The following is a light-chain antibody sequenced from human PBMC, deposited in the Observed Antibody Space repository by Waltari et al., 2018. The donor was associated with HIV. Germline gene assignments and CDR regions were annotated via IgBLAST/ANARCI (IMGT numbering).Light chain of an antibody. CDR2: DVT. V-gene: IGLV2-14*03. Sequence: QSALTQPPSASGSPGQSVTISCTGTSSDVGDYNHVAWYQQHPDKAPKLLIYDVTNRPPGVANRFSCSKSGNTASLAISGLQAEDEADYFCTAYKYSTRSYVFGTGTKVTVL. CDR3: TAYKYSTRSYV. J-gene: IGLJ1*01. CDR1: SSDVGDYNH.